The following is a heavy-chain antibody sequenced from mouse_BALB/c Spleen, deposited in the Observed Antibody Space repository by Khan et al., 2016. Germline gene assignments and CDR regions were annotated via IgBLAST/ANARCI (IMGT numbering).Heavy chain of an antibody. V-gene: IGHV3-1*02. Sequence: EVQLVESGPDLVKPSQSLSLTCTVTDYSITSGYSWHWIRQFPGNKLEWMGYIHYSGGTKYIPSLKSRISITRDTSKNQFFLQLNSVTPEDTATYYCTRSHGYYAMDYWGQGTSVTVSS. CDR1: DYSITSGYS. CDR2: IHYSGGT. J-gene: IGHJ4*01. CDR3: TRSHGYYAMDY.